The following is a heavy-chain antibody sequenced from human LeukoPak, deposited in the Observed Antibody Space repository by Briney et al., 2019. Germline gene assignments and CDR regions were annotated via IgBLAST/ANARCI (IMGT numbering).Heavy chain of an antibody. CDR2: IYSGGST. Sequence: GGSLRLSCAASGFTVSSNYMSWVRQAPGKGLEWVSVIYSGGSTYYADSVKGRFTVSRHNSKNTLYLQMNSLRAEDTAVYYCARGAYCGGDCYDYWGQGTLVTVSS. D-gene: IGHD2-21*02. CDR3: ARGAYCGGDCYDY. V-gene: IGHV3-53*04. CDR1: GFTVSSNY. J-gene: IGHJ4*02.